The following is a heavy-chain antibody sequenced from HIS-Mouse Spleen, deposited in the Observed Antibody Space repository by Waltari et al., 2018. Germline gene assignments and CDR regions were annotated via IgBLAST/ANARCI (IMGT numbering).Heavy chain of an antibody. V-gene: IGHV4-39*07. CDR3: AREIPYSSSWYDWYFDL. D-gene: IGHD6-13*01. Sequence: QLQLQESGPGLVKPSETLSLTCTVSGGSLSSSSYYWGWIRQPPGKGREWIGSIYYSGSTYYNPSLKSRVTISVDTSKNQFSLKLSSVTAADTAVYYGAREIPYSSSWYDWYFDLWGRGTLVTVSS. CDR2: IYYSGST. J-gene: IGHJ2*01. CDR1: GGSLSSSSYY.